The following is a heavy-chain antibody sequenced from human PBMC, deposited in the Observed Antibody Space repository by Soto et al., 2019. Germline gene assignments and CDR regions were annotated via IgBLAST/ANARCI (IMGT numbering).Heavy chain of an antibody. J-gene: IGHJ3*02. Sequence: GSLILACSACGLSFSRYSMNWVREAPGKGLEWVSSISSSSSYIYYADSVKGRFTISRDNAKNSLYLQTNSLRAEDKAVYSCARVSHGKHDAFDIWGQGTMVTVSS. CDR3: ARVSHGKHDAFDI. V-gene: IGHV3-21*01. CDR2: ISSSSSYI. CDR1: GLSFSRYS.